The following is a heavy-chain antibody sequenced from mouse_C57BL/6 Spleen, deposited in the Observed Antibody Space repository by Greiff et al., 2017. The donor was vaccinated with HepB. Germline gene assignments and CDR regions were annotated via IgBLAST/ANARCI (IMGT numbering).Heavy chain of an antibody. Sequence: VQLQQSGAELVRPGASVTLSCKASGYTFTDYEMHWVKQTPVHGLEWIGAIDPETGGTAYNQKFKGKAILTADKSSSTAYMELRSLTSEDSAVYYCTKEDYYGSSYVGYFDVWGTGTTVTVSS. V-gene: IGHV1-15*01. CDR1: GYTFTDYE. J-gene: IGHJ1*03. D-gene: IGHD1-1*01. CDR3: TKEDYYGSSYVGYFDV. CDR2: IDPETGGT.